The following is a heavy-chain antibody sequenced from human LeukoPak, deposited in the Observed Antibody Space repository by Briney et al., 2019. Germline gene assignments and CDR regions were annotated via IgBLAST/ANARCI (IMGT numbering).Heavy chain of an antibody. J-gene: IGHJ5*02. Sequence: SETLSLTCAVYGGSFSGYYWSWIRQPPGKGLEWIGEINHSGSTNYNPSLKSRVTISVDTSKNQFSLKLSSVTAADTAVYYCASGGGSYRYTATWGQGTLVTVSS. CDR2: INHSGST. CDR1: GGSFSGYY. V-gene: IGHV4-34*01. CDR3: ASGGGSYRYTAT. D-gene: IGHD3-16*02.